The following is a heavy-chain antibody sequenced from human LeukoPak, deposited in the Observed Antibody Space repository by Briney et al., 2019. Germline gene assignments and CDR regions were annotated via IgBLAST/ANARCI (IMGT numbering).Heavy chain of an antibody. CDR1: GFTFNDAW. V-gene: IGHV3-15*07. J-gene: IGHJ4*02. D-gene: IGHD3-10*01. Sequence: GGSLRLSCAASGFTFNDAWMNWVRQAPGKGLEWVGRIKRKTEGGTTDYGAPVKGRFSISRDDSKNTAYLQMNSLKTEDAAFYYCTTGNFGPYWGQGTLVTVSS. CDR2: IKRKTEGGTT. CDR3: TTGNFGPY.